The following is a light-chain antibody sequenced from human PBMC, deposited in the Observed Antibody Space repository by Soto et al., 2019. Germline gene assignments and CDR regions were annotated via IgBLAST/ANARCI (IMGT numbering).Light chain of an antibody. CDR3: QKYNTAPLP. J-gene: IGKJ4*01. Sequence: IQMTQYPSTLSASVGDRVTITCRASQSIRSWLAWYQQKPRKVPKLLISGISTLQSGVPSRFSGSGYGTEFTLTISNLQPEDVATYYCQKYNTAPLPFGGGSKVAIK. CDR2: GIS. V-gene: IGKV1-27*01. CDR1: QSIRSW.